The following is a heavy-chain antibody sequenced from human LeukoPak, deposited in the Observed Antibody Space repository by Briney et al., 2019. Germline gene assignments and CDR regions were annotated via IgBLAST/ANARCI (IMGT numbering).Heavy chain of an antibody. Sequence: SETLSLTCTVSGASISPYYWGCIRQPPEKRPEEIVHISYSGGTNYNPSLQSRVTLSIEQSKNQFSLDLDPVNTADPAVYYCARVPDTSGYFYYFDYWGRGTLVTVSS. CDR1: GASISPYY. D-gene: IGHD3-22*01. J-gene: IGHJ4*02. CDR3: ARVPDTSGYFYYFDY. CDR2: ISYSGGT. V-gene: IGHV4-59*01.